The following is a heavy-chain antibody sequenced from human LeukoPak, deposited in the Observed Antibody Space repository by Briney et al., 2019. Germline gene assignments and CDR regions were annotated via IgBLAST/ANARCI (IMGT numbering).Heavy chain of an antibody. CDR1: GFTFSSYS. Sequence: GGSLRLSCAASGFTFSSYSMNWVRQAPGKGLEWVSYISSSSSTILYADSVKGRFTISRDNSKNTLYLQMNSLRAEDTAVYYCARDPTVANYYYYYMDVWGKGTTVTVSS. J-gene: IGHJ6*03. CDR2: ISSSSSTI. D-gene: IGHD4-23*01. V-gene: IGHV3-48*01. CDR3: ARDPTVANYYYYYMDV.